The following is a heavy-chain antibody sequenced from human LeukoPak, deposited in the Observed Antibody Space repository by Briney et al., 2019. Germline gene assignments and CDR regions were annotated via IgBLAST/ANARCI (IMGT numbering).Heavy chain of an antibody. D-gene: IGHD3-22*01. CDR2: IYTSGST. J-gene: IGHJ4*02. CDR3: ARDSSGSKALDY. Sequence: SETLSLTCTVSGGSISSYYWSWIRPPAGKGLEWIGRIYTSGSTNYNPSLKSRVTMSVDTSKNQFPLKLSSVTAADTAVYYCARDSSGSKALDYWGQGTLVTVSS. CDR1: GGSISSYY. V-gene: IGHV4-4*07.